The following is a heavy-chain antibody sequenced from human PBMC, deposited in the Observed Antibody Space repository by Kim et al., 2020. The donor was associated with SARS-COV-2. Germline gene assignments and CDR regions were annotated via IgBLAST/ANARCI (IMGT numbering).Heavy chain of an antibody. Sequence: GRSLRLSCTASGFTFRNYGMHWVRQAPGKGLEWVAVISFDGSNKYYADSVKGRFTISRDNSRNTVHLQMNSLRAEDTAVYYCAKIPDYYDTSGYYDWGQGTLVTVSS. J-gene: IGHJ4*02. V-gene: IGHV3-30*18. CDR3: AKIPDYYDTSGYYD. CDR2: ISFDGSNK. CDR1: GFTFRNYG. D-gene: IGHD3-22*01.